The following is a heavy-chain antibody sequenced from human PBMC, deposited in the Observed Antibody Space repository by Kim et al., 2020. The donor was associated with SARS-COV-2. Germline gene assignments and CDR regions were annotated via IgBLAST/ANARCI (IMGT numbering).Heavy chain of an antibody. Sequence: GGSLRLSCAASGFTFSDYYMSWIRQAPGKGLEWVSYISSSGSTIYYADSVKGRFTISRDNAKNSLYLQMNSLRAEDTAVYYCARDGEGGYYDILTAVSLGGFDPWGQGTLVTVSS. V-gene: IGHV3-11*04. CDR3: ARDGEGGYYDILTAVSLGGFDP. J-gene: IGHJ5*02. D-gene: IGHD3-9*01. CDR1: GFTFSDYY. CDR2: ISSSGSTI.